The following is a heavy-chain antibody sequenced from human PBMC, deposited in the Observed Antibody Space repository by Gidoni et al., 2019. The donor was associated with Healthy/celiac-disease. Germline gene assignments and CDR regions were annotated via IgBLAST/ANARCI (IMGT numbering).Heavy chain of an antibody. V-gene: IGHV4-39*07. J-gene: IGHJ4*02. CDR3: AREGYYDSSGYYEGDYFDY. D-gene: IGHD3-22*01. CDR2: IYYSGST. Sequence: QLQLQESGPGLVKPSETLSLTCTVSGGSISSSRYYWGWIRQPPGKGLEWIGSIYYSGSTYYNPSLKSRVTISVDTSKNQCSLKLSSVTAADTAVYYCAREGYYDSSGYYEGDYFDYWGQGTLVTVSS. CDR1: GGSISSSRYY.